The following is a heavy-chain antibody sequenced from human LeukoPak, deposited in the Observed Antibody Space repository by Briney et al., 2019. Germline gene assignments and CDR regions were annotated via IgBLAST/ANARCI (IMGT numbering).Heavy chain of an antibody. CDR3: AKVSTSSSKGHY. D-gene: IGHD2-2*01. CDR2: IRGSGGRT. Sequence: GGSLRLSCAASGFTFSSYAMSWVRQAPGKGLEWVSAIRGSGGRTYYADSVKGRFTISRDNSKNTLYLQMNSLRAEDTAVYYCAKVSTSSSKGHYWGQGTLVTVSS. J-gene: IGHJ4*02. V-gene: IGHV3-23*01. CDR1: GFTFSSYA.